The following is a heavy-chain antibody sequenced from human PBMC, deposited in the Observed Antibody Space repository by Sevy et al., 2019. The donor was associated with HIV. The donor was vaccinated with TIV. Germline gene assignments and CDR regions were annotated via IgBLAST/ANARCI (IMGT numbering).Heavy chain of an antibody. J-gene: IGHJ4*02. CDR1: GFTFSAHW. CDR3: AHETFGRFES. Sequence: GGYLRLSCAASGFTFSAHWMNWVRQAPGKGLEWVANIKGDGRDKHYVDSVEGRFTISIDNAKNLLYLQMNSLRVEDTAVYYCAHETFGRFESWGQGTLVTVSS. D-gene: IGHD3-16*01. V-gene: IGHV3-7*01. CDR2: IKGDGRDK.